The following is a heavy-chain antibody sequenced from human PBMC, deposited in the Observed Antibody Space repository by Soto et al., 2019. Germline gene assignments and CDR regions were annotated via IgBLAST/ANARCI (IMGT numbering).Heavy chain of an antibody. CDR1: GFTFSSYS. J-gene: IGHJ6*03. CDR2: ISGSSSII. Sequence: GGSLRLSCAASGFTFSSYSMNWVRQAPGKGLEWVSYISGSSSIIYYADFVKGRFTISRDNAKNSLYLQMNSPRVEDTAVYYCARSGYYYYYMDVWGKGTTVTVSS. CDR3: ARSGYYYYYMDV. V-gene: IGHV3-48*01.